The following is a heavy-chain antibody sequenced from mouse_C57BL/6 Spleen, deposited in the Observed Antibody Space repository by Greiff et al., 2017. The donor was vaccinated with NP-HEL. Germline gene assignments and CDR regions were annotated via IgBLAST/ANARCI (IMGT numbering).Heavy chain of an antibody. V-gene: IGHV5-12*01. CDR3: ARRGSREDAMDY. J-gene: IGHJ4*01. Sequence: DVHLVESGGGLVQPGGSLKLSCAASGFTFSDYYMYWVRQTPEKRLEWVAYISNGGGSTYYPDTVKGRFTISRDNAKNTLYLQMSRLKSEDTAMYYCARRGSREDAMDYWGQGTSVTVSS. CDR2: ISNGGGST. D-gene: IGHD1-1*01. CDR1: GFTFSDYY.